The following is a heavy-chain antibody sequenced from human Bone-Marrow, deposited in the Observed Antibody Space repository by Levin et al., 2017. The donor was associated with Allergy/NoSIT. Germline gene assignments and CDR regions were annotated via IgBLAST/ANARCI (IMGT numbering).Heavy chain of an antibody. CDR1: EYSFNTYW. V-gene: IGHV5-51*01. Sequence: SGGSLRLSCKASEYSFNTYWIGWVRQMPGEGLEWMGIIYPGDSDTRYSPSFQGQVTISADKSTATAYLQWNSLRTSDSAMYFCARLGNWNPYYFDNWGQGTLVTVSS. CDR3: ARLGNWNPYYFDN. CDR2: IYPGDSDT. J-gene: IGHJ4*02. D-gene: IGHD1-1*01.